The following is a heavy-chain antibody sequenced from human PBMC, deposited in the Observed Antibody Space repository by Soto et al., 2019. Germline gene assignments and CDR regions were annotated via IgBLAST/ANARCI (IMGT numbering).Heavy chain of an antibody. D-gene: IGHD3-3*01. V-gene: IGHV1-18*01. CDR1: GYTFTSYC. CDR3: ARTRTIFGVNWFDP. Sequence: GASVKVSCKASGYTFTSYCISWVRQAPGQGLEWMGWISAYIGIANYAQKFQGRVTMTADKSTSTAYMELSSLRSEDTAVYYCARTRTIFGVNWFDPWGQGTLVTVSS. J-gene: IGHJ5*02. CDR2: ISAYIGIA.